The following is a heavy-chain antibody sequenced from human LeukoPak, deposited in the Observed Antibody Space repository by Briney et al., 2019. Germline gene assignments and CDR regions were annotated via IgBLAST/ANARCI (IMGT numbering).Heavy chain of an antibody. CDR2: ISAYNGNT. V-gene: IGHV1-18*01. CDR1: GYTFTSYG. J-gene: IGHJ6*02. CDR3: ARAYYYDSSGYRKYYYYYYGMDV. D-gene: IGHD3-22*01. Sequence: ASVKVSCKASGYTFTSYGISWVRQAPGQGLEWMGWISAYNGNTNYAQKLQGGVTMTTDTSTSTAYMELRSLRSDDTAVYYCARAYYYDSSGYRKYYYYYYGMDVWGQGTTVTVSS.